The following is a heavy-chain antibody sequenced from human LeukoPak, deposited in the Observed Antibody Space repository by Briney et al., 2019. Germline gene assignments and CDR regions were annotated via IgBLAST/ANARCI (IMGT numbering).Heavy chain of an antibody. J-gene: IGHJ4*02. D-gene: IGHD3-10*01. CDR3: AKYYYGSGSYRIFDY. V-gene: IGHV4-39*01. Sequence: SETLSLTCTVSGGSISSSSYYWGWIRQPPGKGLEWIGRIHYSGTTYHNPSLESRVTISVDTSKNQFSLKLSSVTAADTAVYYCAKYYYGSGSYRIFDYWGQGTLVTVSS. CDR2: IHYSGTT. CDR1: GGSISSSSYY.